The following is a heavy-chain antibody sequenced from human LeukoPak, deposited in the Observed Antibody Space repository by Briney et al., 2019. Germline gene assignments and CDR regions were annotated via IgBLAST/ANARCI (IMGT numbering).Heavy chain of an antibody. CDR3: ARPRDGYNTNFDY. J-gene: IGHJ4*02. CDR2: IYPGDSDT. Sequence: GESLKISCKGPGYSLTSYWIGWVRQMPGKGLEWMGIIYPGDSDTRYSPSFQGQVTISADKSISTAYLQWSSLKASDTAMYYCARPRDGYNTNFDYWGQGTLVTVSS. V-gene: IGHV5-51*01. D-gene: IGHD5-24*01. CDR1: GYSLTSYW.